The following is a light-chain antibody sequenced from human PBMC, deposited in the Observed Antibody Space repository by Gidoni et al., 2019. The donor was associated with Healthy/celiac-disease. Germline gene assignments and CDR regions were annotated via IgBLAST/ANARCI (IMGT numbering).Light chain of an antibody. J-gene: IGKJ1*01. Sequence: DIQMTQSPSTLSTSVGDRVTITCRASQSISSWLAWHQQKPGKAPKLLIYKASSLESGVPSSFSGSGSGTEFTLTISSLQPDDFATYYCQQYNSYSWTFGQGTKVEIK. CDR3: QQYNSYSWT. V-gene: IGKV1-5*03. CDR1: QSISSW. CDR2: KAS.